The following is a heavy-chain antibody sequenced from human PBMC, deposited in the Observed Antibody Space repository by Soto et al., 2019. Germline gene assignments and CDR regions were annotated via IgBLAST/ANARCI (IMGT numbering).Heavy chain of an antibody. V-gene: IGHV4-34*01. CDR2: INHSGST. D-gene: IGHD3-10*01. CDR3: ARGLSYGSGTTRPYYYYYYYYMDV. J-gene: IGHJ6*03. CDR1: GGSFSGYY. Sequence: SETLSLTCAVYGGSFSGYYWSWIRQPPGKGLEWIGEINHSGSTNYNPSLKSRVTISVDTSKNQFSLKLSSVTAADTAVYYCARGLSYGSGTTRPYYYYYYYYMDVWGKGTTVTVSS.